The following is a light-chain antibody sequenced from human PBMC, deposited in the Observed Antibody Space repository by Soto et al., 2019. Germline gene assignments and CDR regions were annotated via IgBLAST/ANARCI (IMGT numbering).Light chain of an antibody. CDR3: SSYTRGRVV. CDR2: NAF. CDR1: TSDVGGYNF. V-gene: IGLV2-14*03. J-gene: IGLJ2*01. Sequence: QSALTQPASVSGSPGQSITISCTGTTSDVGGYNFVSWYQHHPGKAPKLMIYNAFDRPSGVSNRFSGSKSGNTASLTISGLPAEDEAHYYCSSYTRGRVVFGGGTKLTVL.